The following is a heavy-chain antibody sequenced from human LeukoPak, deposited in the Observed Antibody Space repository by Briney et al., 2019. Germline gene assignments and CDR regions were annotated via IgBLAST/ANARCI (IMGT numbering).Heavy chain of an antibody. Sequence: ASVKVSCKASGYTFTDYYMYWVRQAPGQGPECMGVIHPSGGGTTYAQKFQGRVTLTKDTATSTVYIELSSLRSDDTAVYYCARMAMDPAMVTSFFDLWGQGTLLIVSA. V-gene: IGHV1-46*01. CDR3: ARMAMDPAMVTSFFDL. CDR2: IHPSGGGT. CDR1: GYTFTDYY. J-gene: IGHJ4*02. D-gene: IGHD5-18*01.